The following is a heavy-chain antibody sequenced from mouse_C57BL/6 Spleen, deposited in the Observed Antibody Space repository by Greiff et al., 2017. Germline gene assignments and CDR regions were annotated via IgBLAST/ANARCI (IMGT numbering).Heavy chain of an antibody. CDR1: GYSITSGYY. CDR2: ISYDGSN. Sequence: EVQLQQSGPGLVKPSQSLSLTCSVTGYSITSGYYWNWIRQFPGNKLEWMGYISYDGSNNYNPSLKNRISITRDTSKNQFFLKLNSVTTEDTATYYCARDRDYTFAYWGQGTLVTVSA. D-gene: IGHD2-4*01. CDR3: ARDRDYTFAY. V-gene: IGHV3-6*01. J-gene: IGHJ3*01.